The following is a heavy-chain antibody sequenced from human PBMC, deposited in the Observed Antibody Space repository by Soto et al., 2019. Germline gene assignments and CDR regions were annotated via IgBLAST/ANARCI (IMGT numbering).Heavy chain of an antibody. CDR1: GFTFSSYA. CDR3: VKSRRETAPGLFDH. D-gene: IGHD5-18*01. Sequence: GASLRRSCSAPGFTFSSYAMHRVRQAPGKGLEYVSAISSNGGSTYYADSVKGRFTISRDNCKNTLYLQMSSPRAEDTAIYHCVKSRRETAPGLFDHWGQGTRV. V-gene: IGHV3-64D*06. J-gene: IGHJ4*02. CDR2: ISSNGGST.